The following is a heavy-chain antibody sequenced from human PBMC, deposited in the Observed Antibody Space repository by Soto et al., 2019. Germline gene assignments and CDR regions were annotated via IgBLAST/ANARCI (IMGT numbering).Heavy chain of an antibody. CDR1: GGTFSSYA. CDR2: IIPIFGTA. CDR3: ASGGDGYNPMTYYYYGMDV. D-gene: IGHD5-12*01. V-gene: IGHV1-69*01. J-gene: IGHJ6*02. Sequence: QVQLVQSGAEVKKPGSSVKVSCKASGGTFSSYAISWVRQAPGQGLEWMGGIIPIFGTANYAQKFQGRVTITADESTSTAYMELSSLRSEDTAVYYCASGGDGYNPMTYYYYGMDVWGHGTTVTVSS.